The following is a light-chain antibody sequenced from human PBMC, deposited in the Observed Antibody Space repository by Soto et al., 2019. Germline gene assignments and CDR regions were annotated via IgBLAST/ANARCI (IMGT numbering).Light chain of an antibody. CDR1: QSVGTN. CDR2: ATS. CDR3: QQYNNWPPWT. J-gene: IGKJ1*01. Sequence: EIVMTQSPATLSVSPGERATLSCRASQSVGTNLAWYQQRPGQAPRLLIYATSTRATGIPARFSGSGSGREFTLTISSLQCEDFAVYYCQQYNNWPPWTFGRGTKVEIK. V-gene: IGKV3-15*01.